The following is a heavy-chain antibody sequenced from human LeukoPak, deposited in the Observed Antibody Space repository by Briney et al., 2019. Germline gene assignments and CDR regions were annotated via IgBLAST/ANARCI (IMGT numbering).Heavy chain of an antibody. CDR1: GFTFSSYS. D-gene: IGHD3-16*02. J-gene: IGHJ4*02. CDR3: ARGVSYDYVWGSYRYTDASDY. Sequence: GGSLRLSCAASGFTFSSYSMNWVRQAPGKGLEWVSSISSSSSYIYYADSVKGRFTISRDNAKNSLYLRMNSLRAEDTAVYYCARGVSYDYVWGSYRYTDASDYWGQGTLVTVSS. V-gene: IGHV3-21*01. CDR2: ISSSSSYI.